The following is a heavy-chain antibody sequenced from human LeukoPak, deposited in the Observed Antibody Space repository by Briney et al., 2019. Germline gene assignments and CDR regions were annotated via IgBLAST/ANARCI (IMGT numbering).Heavy chain of an antibody. D-gene: IGHD1-1*01. CDR3: ARDREGLNEDS. CDR1: GYTFTGYY. CDR2: INPNSGGT. V-gene: IGHV1-2*02. J-gene: IGHJ4*02. Sequence: ASVKVSCKASGYTFTGYYMHWVRQAPGQGLEWMGWINPNSGGTNYAQTFQGRVTMTRDTSISTVYMELSRLTSDDTAVYYCARDREGLNEDSWGQGTLVTVSS.